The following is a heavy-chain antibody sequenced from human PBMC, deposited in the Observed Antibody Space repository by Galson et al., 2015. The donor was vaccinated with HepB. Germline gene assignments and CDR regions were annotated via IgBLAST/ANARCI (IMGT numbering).Heavy chain of an antibody. CDR1: GDSVSSNSAA. D-gene: IGHD6-6*01. CDR3: ARYDSIAARLLGGYAFDI. J-gene: IGHJ3*02. Sequence: CAISGDSVSSNSAAWNWIRQSPSRGLEWLGRTYYRSKWYNDYAVSVKSRITINPDTSKNQFSLQLNSVTPEDTAVYYCARYDSIAARLLGGYAFDIWGQGTMVTVSS. CDR2: TYYRSKWYN. V-gene: IGHV6-1*01.